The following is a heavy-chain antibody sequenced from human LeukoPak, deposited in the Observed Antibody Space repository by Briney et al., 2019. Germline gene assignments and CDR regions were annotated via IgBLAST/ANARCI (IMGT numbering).Heavy chain of an antibody. CDR3: ARMGIPNAFDI. Sequence: SETLSLTCTVSGGSISGSAFYWGWIRQPPGKGLEWIGSIYYTGTMYYNPSSGTTYYNPSLESRVTISVDTSKNQFSLKVTSVTAADTAVYYCARMGIPNAFDIWGQGTMVTVSS. V-gene: IGHV4-39*07. J-gene: IGHJ3*02. CDR2: IYYTGTMYYNPSSGTT. CDR1: GGSISGSAFY. D-gene: IGHD6-13*01.